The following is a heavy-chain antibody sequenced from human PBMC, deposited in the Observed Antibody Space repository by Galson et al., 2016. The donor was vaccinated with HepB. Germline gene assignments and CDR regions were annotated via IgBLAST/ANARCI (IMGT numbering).Heavy chain of an antibody. CDR1: GITFRSYW. Sequence: SLRLSCAASGITFRSYWMSWVRQAPGKRLEWLANIKGDGSEMYYVDSVKGRFTISRDRAKNSLSLQMNSLRAEDTAVYYCAVAAGYSSDYWGQGTLVTVSS. CDR3: AVAAGYSSDY. D-gene: IGHD2-15*01. V-gene: IGHV3-7*03. J-gene: IGHJ4*02. CDR2: IKGDGSEM.